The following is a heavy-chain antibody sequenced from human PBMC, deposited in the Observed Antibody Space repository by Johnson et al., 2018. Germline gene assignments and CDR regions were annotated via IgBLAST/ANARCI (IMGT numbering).Heavy chain of an antibody. J-gene: IGHJ1*01. CDR3: ARASAGFQY. CDR1: GFTSSSYW. CDR2: IKQDESEK. V-gene: IGHV3-7*04. Sequence: VQLVQSGGGLVQPGGSLRLSCAASGFTSSSYWMSWVRQAPGKGLEWVGNIKQDESEKYYVDSVKGRFTIFRDSAKNSLYLQMNRLRAEDTAICYCARASAGFQYWGHGTLVTVSS.